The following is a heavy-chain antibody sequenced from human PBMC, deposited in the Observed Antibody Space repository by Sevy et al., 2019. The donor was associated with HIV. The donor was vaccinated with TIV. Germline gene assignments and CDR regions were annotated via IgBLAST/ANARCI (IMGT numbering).Heavy chain of an antibody. CDR2: FDPEDGET. D-gene: IGHD3-22*01. Sequence: ASVKVSCKVSGHTLTEISMHWVRQTPGRGLEWMGRFDPEDGETIYAQTFQGRITMTEDTSTDTAYLELSSLRSEDTAVYYCATAREYYEDNSGYFDYWGPGTLVTVSS. V-gene: IGHV1-24*01. CDR1: GHTLTEIS. CDR3: ATAREYYEDNSGYFDY. J-gene: IGHJ4*02.